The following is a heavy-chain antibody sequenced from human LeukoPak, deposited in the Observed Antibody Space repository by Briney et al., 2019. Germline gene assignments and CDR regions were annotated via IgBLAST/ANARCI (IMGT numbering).Heavy chain of an antibody. CDR3: AKERMAYGYPYYFEY. D-gene: IGHD5-24*01. CDR2: ISYDGSNK. V-gene: IGHV3-30*18. Sequence: GGSLRLSCAASGFTFSIYGMHSVRQAPGTGLEWVAVISYDGSNKYYADSVKRRFTISRVNSKNTLYLQMNSLRGEDTAVYYCAKERMAYGYPYYFEYWGQGTLVTVSS. J-gene: IGHJ4*02. CDR1: GFTFSIYG.